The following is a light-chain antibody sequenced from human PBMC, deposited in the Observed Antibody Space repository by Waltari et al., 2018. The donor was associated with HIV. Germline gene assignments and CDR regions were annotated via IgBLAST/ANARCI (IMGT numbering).Light chain of an antibody. Sequence: QAALTQPASASGPPGQSITISCTGTTRAVGGSNSVSWYQQHPAKAPKIVILDVSNRPSGVSNRFSGSKSGNTASLTISVLQAEDEAYYYCSSYTSSDTVVFGGGTKVTVL. CDR2: DVS. CDR1: TRAVGGSNS. CDR3: SSYTSSDTVV. V-gene: IGLV2-14*03. J-gene: IGLJ2*01.